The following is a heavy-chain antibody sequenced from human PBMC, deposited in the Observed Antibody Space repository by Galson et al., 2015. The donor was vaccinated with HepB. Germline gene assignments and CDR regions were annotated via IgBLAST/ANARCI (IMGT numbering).Heavy chain of an antibody. CDR1: GYTFTGYY. V-gene: IGHV1-2*04. Sequence: SVKVSCKASGYTFTGYYMHWVRQAPGQGLEWMGWINPNSGGTNYAQKFQGWVTMTRDTSISTAYMELSRLRSDDTAVYYCARGDCSGGSCYSAYYYYGIDVWGQGTTVTVSS. J-gene: IGHJ6*02. CDR3: ARGDCSGGSCYSAYYYYGIDV. D-gene: IGHD2-15*01. CDR2: INPNSGGT.